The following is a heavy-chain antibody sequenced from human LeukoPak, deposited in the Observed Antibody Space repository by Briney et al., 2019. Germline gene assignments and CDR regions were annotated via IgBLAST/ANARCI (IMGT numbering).Heavy chain of an antibody. Sequence: GASVKVSCKASGYTFTSYGISWVRQATGQGLEWMGWVNPISGNTGYARKFQGRVTMTTNDSVTTAYMELRSLKSEDTAVYYCARGGFDYGFHWGQGTLVTVSS. CDR3: ARGGFDYGFH. D-gene: IGHD4-17*01. CDR2: VNPISGNT. J-gene: IGHJ4*02. CDR1: GYTFTSYG. V-gene: IGHV1-8*02.